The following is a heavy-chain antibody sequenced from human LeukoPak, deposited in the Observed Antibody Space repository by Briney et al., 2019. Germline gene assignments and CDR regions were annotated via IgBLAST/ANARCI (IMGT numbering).Heavy chain of an antibody. CDR3: AKRPSGASGYYIY. CDR1: GFTFSSYA. V-gene: IGHV3-64*04. D-gene: IGHD3-3*01. CDR2: ISSNGGST. Sequence: GGSLRLSCSASGFTFSSYAMHWVRQAPGKGLEYVSAISSNGGSTYYADSVKGRFTISRDNSKNTLYLQMNSLRAEDTAVYYCAKRPSGASGYYIYWGQGTLVTASS. J-gene: IGHJ4*02.